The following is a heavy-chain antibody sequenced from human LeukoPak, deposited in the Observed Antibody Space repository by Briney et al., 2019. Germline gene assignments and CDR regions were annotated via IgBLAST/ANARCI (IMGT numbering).Heavy chain of an antibody. CDR2: ISYDGSNK. J-gene: IGHJ4*02. D-gene: IGHD6-19*01. Sequence: GGSLRLSCAASGFTFSSYAMHWVRQAPGKGLEWVAVISYDGSNKYYADSVKGRFTISRDNSKNTLYLQMNSLRAEDTAVYYCASLYSSGWFNWGQGTLVTVSS. CDR3: ASLYSSGWFN. V-gene: IGHV3-30*04. CDR1: GFTFSSYA.